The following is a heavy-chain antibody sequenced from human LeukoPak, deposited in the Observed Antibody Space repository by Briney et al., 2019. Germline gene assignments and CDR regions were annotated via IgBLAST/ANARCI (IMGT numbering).Heavy chain of an antibody. CDR3: ARDIGLLLPTFYFDY. Sequence: GGSLRLSCAASGFTYSSYAMHWVRQAPGKGLEWVAVISYDGSNKYYADSVKGRFTISRDNSKNTLYLQMNSLRAEDTAVYYCARDIGLLLPTFYFDYWGQGTLVTVSS. CDR1: GFTYSSYA. J-gene: IGHJ4*02. V-gene: IGHV3-30*04. CDR2: ISYDGSNK. D-gene: IGHD2-21*02.